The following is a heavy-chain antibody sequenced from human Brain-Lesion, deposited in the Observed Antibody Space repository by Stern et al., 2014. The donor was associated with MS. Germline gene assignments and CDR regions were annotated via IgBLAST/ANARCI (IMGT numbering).Heavy chain of an antibody. J-gene: IGHJ4*02. Sequence: VQLVQSGGTLVQPGGSLRLSCAASGFTFSSYWMHWVRQAPGKGLVWVSRINSEASSTSYADSVKGRFTISRDNAKNTLYLQMNSLRVDDTAVYYCARETSKTGIRFGGQGTLVTVSS. CDR2: INSEASST. CDR1: GFTFSSYW. D-gene: IGHD3-9*01. V-gene: IGHV3-74*01. CDR3: ARETSKTGIRF.